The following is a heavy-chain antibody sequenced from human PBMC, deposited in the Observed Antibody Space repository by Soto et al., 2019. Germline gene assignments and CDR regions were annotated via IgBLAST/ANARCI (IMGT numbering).Heavy chain of an antibody. CDR1: GYSFTNND. D-gene: IGHD3-16*01. CDR3: ARMATFGSLNWFDP. J-gene: IGHJ5*02. V-gene: IGHV1-8*01. CDR2: MNPGSGDT. Sequence: RASVKVSCKASGYSFTNNDVSWVRQATGQGLEWMGWMNPGSGDTGYAQKFQGRVTMTRDISTATAYMELSSLRSDDTATYYCARMATFGSLNWFDPWGQGTLVTV.